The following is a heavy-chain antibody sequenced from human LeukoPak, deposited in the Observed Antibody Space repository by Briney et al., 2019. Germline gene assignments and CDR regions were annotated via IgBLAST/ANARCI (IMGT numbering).Heavy chain of an antibody. Sequence: GGSLRLSCAASGFTFDDYAMHWVRQVPGKGLEWVSGIIWNSNFIGYADSVRGRFTISRDNAKNSLYLQMNSLRVEDTALYYFSKSTHHGPFHHMDVWGRGTTVTVSS. D-gene: IGHD1-14*01. V-gene: IGHV3-9*01. CDR2: IIWNSNFI. CDR3: SKSTHHGPFHHMDV. J-gene: IGHJ6*02. CDR1: GFTFDDYA.